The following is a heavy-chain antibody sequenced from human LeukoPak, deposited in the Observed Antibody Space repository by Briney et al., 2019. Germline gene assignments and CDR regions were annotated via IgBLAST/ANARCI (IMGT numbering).Heavy chain of an antibody. Sequence: GGSLRLSCAASGFTFSNYWMSWVRQAPGKGLEWVSSITRSSIYIYYADSVKGRFTISRDNARNSLYLQMNSLRAEDTAVYYCARVKYDSSGYYGILDYWGQGTLVTVSS. CDR2: ITRSSIYI. D-gene: IGHD3-22*01. CDR1: GFTFSNYW. V-gene: IGHV3-21*01. CDR3: ARVKYDSSGYYGILDY. J-gene: IGHJ4*02.